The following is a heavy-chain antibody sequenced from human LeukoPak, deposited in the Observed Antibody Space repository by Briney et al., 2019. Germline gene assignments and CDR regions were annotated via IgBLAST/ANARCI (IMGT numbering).Heavy chain of an antibody. D-gene: IGHD3-22*01. CDR1: GFTFNIHG. CDR3: AKGRSMIVVVTPFDY. V-gene: IGHV3-NL1*01. Sequence: GGSLRLSCAASGFTFNIHGMYWVRQVPGKGLEWASVIYSDGSTYYVDSVKGRFTISRDNSKNTLYLQMNSLRAEDTAVYYCAKGRSMIVVVTPFDYWGQGTLVTVSS. J-gene: IGHJ4*02. CDR2: IYSDGST.